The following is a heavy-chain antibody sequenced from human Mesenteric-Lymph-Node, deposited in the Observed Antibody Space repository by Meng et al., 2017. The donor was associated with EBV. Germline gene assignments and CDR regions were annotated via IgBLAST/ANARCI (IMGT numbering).Heavy chain of an antibody. CDR1: GGSIRSSNW. Sequence: VQRQEPGPGLVKPSGTLSLTCAVSGGSIRSSNWWSWVRQPPGKGLEWIGEIYHSGRTSYNPSLKSRVSLSVEKSKNHFSLNLSSVTAADTAVYYCARVTVTGGYYFDYWGQGSLVTVSS. CDR3: ARVTVTGGYYFDY. J-gene: IGHJ4*02. V-gene: IGHV4-4*02. D-gene: IGHD4-17*01. CDR2: IYHSGRT.